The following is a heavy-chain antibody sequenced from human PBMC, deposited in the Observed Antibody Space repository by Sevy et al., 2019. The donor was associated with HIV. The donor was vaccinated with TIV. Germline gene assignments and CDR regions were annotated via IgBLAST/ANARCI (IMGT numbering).Heavy chain of an antibody. V-gene: IGHV3-30-3*01. CDR1: GFILRNYV. Sequence: GGSLRLSCAASGFILRNYVMHWVRQAPGKGLEWVAAVSFDGSYKFYADSVKGRFTISRDNSKNRLYLQTNSLRAEDTAVYYCARDQAGPSDDYYYYYGMDLWGQGTTVTVSS. D-gene: IGHD3-10*01. CDR2: VSFDGSYK. CDR3: ARDQAGPSDDYYYYYGMDL. J-gene: IGHJ6*02.